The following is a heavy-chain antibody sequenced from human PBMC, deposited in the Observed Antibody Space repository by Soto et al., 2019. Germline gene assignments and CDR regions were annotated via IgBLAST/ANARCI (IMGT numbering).Heavy chain of an antibody. J-gene: IGHJ3*02. Sequence: SQTLSLTCAISGDSVSSNSAAWNWIRQSPSRGLEWLGRTYYRSKWYNDYAVSVKSRITINPDTSKNQFSLQLNSVTPEDTAVYYCARVGICSVGSCYETEAGAIDISGQATMVTVSS. CDR2: TYYRSKWYN. V-gene: IGHV6-1*01. D-gene: IGHD2-15*01. CDR1: GDSVSSNSAA. CDR3: ARVGICSVGSCYETEAGAIDI.